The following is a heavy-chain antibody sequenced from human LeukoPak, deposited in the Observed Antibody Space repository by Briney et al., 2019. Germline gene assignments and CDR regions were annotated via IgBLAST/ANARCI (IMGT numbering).Heavy chain of an antibody. Sequence: PGGSLRLSCAASGFTFSSYAMSWVRQAPGKGLEWVSAISGSGGSTYYADSVKGRFTISRDNSKNTLYLQMTSLRAEDTAIYYCAKGNYYTSGSCDAFDIWGQGTMVTVSS. CDR2: ISGSGGST. D-gene: IGHD3-10*01. J-gene: IGHJ3*02. CDR1: GFTFSSYA. V-gene: IGHV3-23*01. CDR3: AKGNYYTSGSCDAFDI.